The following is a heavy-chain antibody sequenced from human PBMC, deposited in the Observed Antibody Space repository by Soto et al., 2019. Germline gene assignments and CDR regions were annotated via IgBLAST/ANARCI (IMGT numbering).Heavy chain of an antibody. CDR2: IYYSGST. CDR1: GGSISSGGYY. Sequence: SETLSLTCTVSGGSISSGGYYWSWIRQHPGKGLEWIGYIYYSGSTYYNPSLKSRVTISVDTSKNQFSLKLSSVTAADTAVYYCASDNTLALSPWGQGTLVTVSS. D-gene: IGHD2-15*01. V-gene: IGHV4-31*03. J-gene: IGHJ5*02. CDR3: ASDNTLALSP.